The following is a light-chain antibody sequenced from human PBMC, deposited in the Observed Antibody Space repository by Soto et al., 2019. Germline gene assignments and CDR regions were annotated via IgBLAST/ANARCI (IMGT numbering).Light chain of an antibody. CDR1: QSVSSY. CDR3: QQRSKWLT. CDR2: DAS. Sequence: EIVLTQSPATLSLSPGERATLSCRASQSVSSYLAWYQQKPGQAPRLLSYDASNRATGIPARFSGSGSGTDFTLTISRLVPEVFAVYYCQQRSKWLTFGGGTKVEIK. J-gene: IGKJ4*01. V-gene: IGKV3-11*01.